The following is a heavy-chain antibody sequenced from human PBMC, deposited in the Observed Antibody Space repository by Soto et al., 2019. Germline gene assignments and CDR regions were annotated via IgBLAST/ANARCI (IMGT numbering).Heavy chain of an antibody. CDR1: GFTFSSFT. V-gene: IGHV3-30-3*01. CDR3: ARDYRRTDFDY. Sequence: QVQLVESGGGVVQPGRSLRLSCAASGFTFSSFTMHWVCQAPGKGLEWVAVISYDGSNKYYEDSVKGRFTISSDNSKNTLYLQMNSLRAEDTAVYYCARDYRRTDFDYWGQGTLVTVSS. CDR2: ISYDGSNK. D-gene: IGHD3-16*02. J-gene: IGHJ4*02.